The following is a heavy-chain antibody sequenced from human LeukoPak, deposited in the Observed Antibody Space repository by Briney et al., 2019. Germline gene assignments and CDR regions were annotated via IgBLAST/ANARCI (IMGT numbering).Heavy chain of an antibody. V-gene: IGHV3-30*04. CDR2: ISYDGSNE. CDR3: ARERGYCSGGSCYSGPYDY. J-gene: IGHJ4*02. D-gene: IGHD2-15*01. CDR1: GFTFNNYA. Sequence: GGSLRLSCVDTGFTFNNYAMHWVRQAPGKGLEWVAVISYDGSNEYYADSVKGRFTISRDNSKNTLYLQMNSLRAEDTAVYYCARERGYCSGGSCYSGPYDYWGQGTLVTVSS.